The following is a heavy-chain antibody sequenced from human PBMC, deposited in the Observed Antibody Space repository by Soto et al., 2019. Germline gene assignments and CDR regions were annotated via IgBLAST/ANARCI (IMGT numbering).Heavy chain of an antibody. D-gene: IGHD3-16*01. Sequence: EVQLVESGGGLVQPGGSLRLSCAASGFIFRSYEMNWVRQAPGKVLEWISYSSTTGNTIYYADSVKGRFTISRDNAKNSLYLQVNRLRAEDTAVYFCTRGLGEAYFDYWGQGTLVTVSS. CDR1: GFIFRSYE. CDR2: SSTTGNTI. CDR3: TRGLGEAYFDY. J-gene: IGHJ4*02. V-gene: IGHV3-48*03.